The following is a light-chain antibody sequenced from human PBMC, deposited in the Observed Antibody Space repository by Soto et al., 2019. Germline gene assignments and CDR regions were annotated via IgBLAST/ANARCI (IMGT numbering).Light chain of an antibody. J-gene: IGKJ1*01. CDR1: QSVLYSSNNMNY. CDR2: WAY. Sequence: VLTQSPDSLAVSLGERATIICKSSQSVLYSSNNMNYLAWYQQKAGQPPKLIIYWAYTRESGVPDRFGGSGSGTEFTLTINSLQAEDVAVYYCQQYYSIPWTFGQGTKVDIK. V-gene: IGKV4-1*01. CDR3: QQYYSIPWT.